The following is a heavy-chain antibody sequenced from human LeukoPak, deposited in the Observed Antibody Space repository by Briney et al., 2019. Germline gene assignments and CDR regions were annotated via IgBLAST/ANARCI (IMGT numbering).Heavy chain of an antibody. D-gene: IGHD3-3*01. Sequence: GGSLRLSCAASGFTFSSYSMNWVRQAPGKGLEWVSSISSSSSYIYYADSVKGRFTISRDNAKNSLYLQMNSLRAEDTALYYCAKDRYYDFWSGYYIGDNWGQGTLVTVSS. CDR1: GFTFSSYS. V-gene: IGHV3-21*04. CDR3: AKDRYYDFWSGYYIGDN. J-gene: IGHJ4*02. CDR2: ISSSSSYI.